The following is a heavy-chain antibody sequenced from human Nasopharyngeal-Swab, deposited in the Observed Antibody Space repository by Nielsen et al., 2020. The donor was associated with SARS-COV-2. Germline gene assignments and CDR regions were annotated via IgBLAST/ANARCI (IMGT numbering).Heavy chain of an antibody. D-gene: IGHD3-10*01. CDR2: ISSSTSYI. J-gene: IGHJ6*02. Sequence: GGSLRLSCAASGFIFSNYSMNWVRQAPGKGLEWVSSISSSTSYIYYADSVKGRFTISRDNAKNSLYLQMNSLRAEDTAVYYCARDGFGESPYYYYYGMDVWGQGTTVTVSS. CDR3: ARDGFGESPYYYYYGMDV. V-gene: IGHV3-21*01. CDR1: GFIFSNYS.